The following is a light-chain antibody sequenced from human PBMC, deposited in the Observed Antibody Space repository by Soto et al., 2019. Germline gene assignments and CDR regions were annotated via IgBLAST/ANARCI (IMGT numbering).Light chain of an antibody. CDR3: MSYTTTSSFV. Sequence: QSVLTQPASMSGSPGQSITISCTGTRSDIGTYNYLSWYQQHPGKAPRLVISDVSNRPSGVSNRFSGSKSGNTASLTITVLQSEDEADYYCMSYTTTSSFVFGSGTKVTVL. V-gene: IGLV2-14*03. J-gene: IGLJ1*01. CDR1: RSDIGTYNY. CDR2: DVS.